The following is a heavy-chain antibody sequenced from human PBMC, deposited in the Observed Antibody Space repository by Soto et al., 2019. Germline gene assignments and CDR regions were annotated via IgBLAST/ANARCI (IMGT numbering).Heavy chain of an antibody. D-gene: IGHD6-19*01. CDR2: IIPIFGTA. CDR3: AAYKALDSSGWFWWFDP. V-gene: IGHV1-69*13. Sequence: ASVKVSCKASGGTFSSYAISWVRQAPGQGLEWMGGIIPIFGTANYAQKFQGRVTITADESTSTAYMELSSLRSEDTAVYYCAAYKALDSSGWFWWFDPWGQGTLVTVS. CDR1: GGTFSSYA. J-gene: IGHJ5*02.